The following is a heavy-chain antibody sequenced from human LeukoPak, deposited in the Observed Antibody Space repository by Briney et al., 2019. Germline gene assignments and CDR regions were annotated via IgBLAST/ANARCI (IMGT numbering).Heavy chain of an antibody. J-gene: IGHJ5*02. CDR1: GYTFTSYG. D-gene: IGHD1-14*01. CDR3: AREASTTWPNWFDP. CDR2: ISAYNGDT. Sequence: ASVTVSCKASGYTFTSYGISWVRQAPGQGLEWMGWISAYNGDTKYSQKLQGRVTMTTDTSTSTAYMDLRRLRSDGTAVYYCAREASTTWPNWFDPWGEGTLVTVSS. V-gene: IGHV1-18*01.